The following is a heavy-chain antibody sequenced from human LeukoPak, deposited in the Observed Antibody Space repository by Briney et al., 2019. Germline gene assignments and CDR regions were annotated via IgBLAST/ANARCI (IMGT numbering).Heavy chain of an antibody. V-gene: IGHV1-8*01. CDR1: GYTFTSYD. Sequence: ASVKVSCKASGYTFTSYDINWVRQATGQGLEWMGWMNPNRGNTGYAQKFQGRVTMTRNTSISTAYMELSSLRAGDTAVYYCAREGGIAAAVDYWGQGTLVTVSS. CDR3: AREGGIAAAVDY. CDR2: MNPNRGNT. D-gene: IGHD6-13*01. J-gene: IGHJ4*02.